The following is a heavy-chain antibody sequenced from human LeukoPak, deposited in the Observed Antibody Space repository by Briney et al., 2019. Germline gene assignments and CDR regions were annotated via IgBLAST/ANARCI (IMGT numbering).Heavy chain of an antibody. CDR1: GFTFSGHY. J-gene: IGHJ4*02. D-gene: IGHD6-13*01. V-gene: IGHV3-72*01. Sequence: GGSLRLSCAASGFTFSGHYMDWVRQVPGKGLEWVGRSRNKDNSYYTEYAASVKGRFIISRDESRDSLYLQMNNLKTEDTAVYYCARGTTGLSAYRNSWYFDYWGQGTLVTVSS. CDR3: ARGTTGLSAYRNSWYFDY. CDR2: SRNKDNSYYT.